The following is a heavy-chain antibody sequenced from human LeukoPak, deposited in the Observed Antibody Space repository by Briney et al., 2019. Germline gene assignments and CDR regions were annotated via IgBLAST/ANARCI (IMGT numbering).Heavy chain of an antibody. CDR2: TYYRSKWYN. V-gene: IGHV6-1*01. CDR3: ARDRYSSSWYSGDRYYYYGMDA. Sequence: SQTLSLTCAISGDSVSSNSAAWNWIRQSPSRGLEWLGRTYYRSKWYNDYAVSVKSRITINPDTSKNQFSLQLNSVTPEDTAVYYCARDRYSSSWYSGDRYYYYGMDAWGQGTTVTVSS. D-gene: IGHD6-13*01. J-gene: IGHJ6*02. CDR1: GDSVSSNSAA.